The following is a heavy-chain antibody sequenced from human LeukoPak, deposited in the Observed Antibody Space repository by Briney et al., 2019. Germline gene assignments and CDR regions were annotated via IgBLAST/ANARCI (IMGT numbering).Heavy chain of an antibody. CDR3: AHSPGGSYGDAFDI. V-gene: IGHV1-18*01. CDR2: ISAYNGNT. Sequence: ASVKVSCKASGYTFTSYGISWVRQAPGQGLEWMGWISAYNGNTNYAQKLQGRVTMTTDTSTSTAYMELRSLRSDDSAVYYCAHSPGGSYGDAFDIWGQGTMVTVSS. D-gene: IGHD1-26*01. J-gene: IGHJ3*02. CDR1: GYTFTSYG.